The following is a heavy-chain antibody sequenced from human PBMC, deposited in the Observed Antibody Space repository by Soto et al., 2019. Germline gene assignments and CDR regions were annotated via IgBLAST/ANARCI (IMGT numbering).Heavy chain of an antibody. D-gene: IGHD2-2*02. J-gene: IGHJ5*02. CDR3: ARSLLGYCSSTSCYTRIPNWFDP. V-gene: IGHV4-59*01. CDR2: IYYSGST. CDR1: GGSISSYY. Sequence: SETLSLTCTVSGGSISSYYWSWIRQPPGKGLEWIGYIYYSGSTNYNPSLKSRVTISVDTSKNQFSLKLSSVTAADTAVYYCARSLLGYCSSTSCYTRIPNWFDPWGQGTLVTVSS.